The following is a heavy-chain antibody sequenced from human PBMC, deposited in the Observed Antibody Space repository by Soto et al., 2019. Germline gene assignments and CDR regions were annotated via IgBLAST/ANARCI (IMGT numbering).Heavy chain of an antibody. D-gene: IGHD1-7*01. V-gene: IGHV1-18*01. CDR3: ARNPRTTPRWFDP. CDR1: GYTFTSFG. CDR2: ISAYNGNT. J-gene: IGHJ5*02. Sequence: ASVKVSCKASGYTFTSFGFSWVGQAPGQGLEWMGWISAYNGNTNYAQKLQGRVTMTTDTSTSTAYMELRSLRSDDTAVYYCARNPRTTPRWFDPWGQGTLVTVSS.